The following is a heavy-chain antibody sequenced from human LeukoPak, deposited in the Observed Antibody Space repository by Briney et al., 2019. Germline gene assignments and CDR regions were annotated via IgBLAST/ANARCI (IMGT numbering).Heavy chain of an antibody. J-gene: IGHJ4*02. D-gene: IGHD6-13*01. CDR1: GGSLSSYY. CDR3: ARGSPQQLVIDY. CDR2: IYTSGST. V-gene: IGHV4-4*07. Sequence: SETLSLTCTVSGGSLSSYYWNWIRQPAGKGLEWIGRIYTSGSTNYNPSLKSRVTMSVDTSKNQFSLKLSSVTAADTAVYYCARGSPQQLVIDYWGQGTLVTVSS.